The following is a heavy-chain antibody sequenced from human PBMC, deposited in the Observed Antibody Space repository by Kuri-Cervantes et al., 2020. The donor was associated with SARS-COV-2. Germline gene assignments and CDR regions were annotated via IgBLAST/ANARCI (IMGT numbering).Heavy chain of an antibody. V-gene: IGHV1-2*02. D-gene: IGHD1-7*01. Sequence: ASVKVSCKASGGTFSSYAISWVRQAPGQGLEWMGWINPNSGGTNYAQKFQGRVTMTRDTPISTAYMELSRLRSDDTAVYYCARGGITGTTGNWYFDLWGRGTLVTVSS. CDR2: INPNSGGT. J-gene: IGHJ2*01. CDR3: ARGGITGTTGNWYFDL. CDR1: GGTFSSYA.